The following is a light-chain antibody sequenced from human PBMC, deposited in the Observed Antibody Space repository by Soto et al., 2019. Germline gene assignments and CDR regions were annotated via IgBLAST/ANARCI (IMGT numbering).Light chain of an antibody. Sequence: DIQMTQSPSSLSASVEDRVIITCRASQSISNHLNWYQQKPGKAPKLLIFAASSLQSGVPSRFSGSGSGTDFTLTISSLQPEDFATYYCQQSYSTWTFGQGTKVDI. V-gene: IGKV1-39*01. CDR2: AAS. CDR1: QSISNH. J-gene: IGKJ1*01. CDR3: QQSYSTWT.